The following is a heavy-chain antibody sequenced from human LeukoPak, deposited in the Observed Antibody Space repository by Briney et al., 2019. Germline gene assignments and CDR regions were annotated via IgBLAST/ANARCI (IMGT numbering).Heavy chain of an antibody. CDR2: INHSGST. J-gene: IGHJ6*03. CDR3: ARGLRKGNYYYYYMDV. CDR1: GGSFSGYY. Sequence: PSETLSLTCAVYGGSFSGYYWSWIRQPPGKGLEWIGEINHSGSTNYNPSLRSRVTISVDTSKNQFSLKLSSVTAADTAVYYCARGLRKGNYYYYYMDVWGKGTTVTVSS. V-gene: IGHV4-34*01.